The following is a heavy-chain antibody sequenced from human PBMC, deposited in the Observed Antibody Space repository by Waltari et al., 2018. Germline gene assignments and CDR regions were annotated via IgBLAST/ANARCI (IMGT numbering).Heavy chain of an antibody. Sequence: QVQLQESGPGLVKPSETLSLTCTVSGGSISSYYWRWLRQPAGKGLDWIGRIYTSGSTNYNPSLKSRVTMSVDTSKNQFSLKLSSVTAADTAVYYCAREGSSGSGDYFDYWGQGTLVTVSS. D-gene: IGHD6-13*01. V-gene: IGHV4-4*07. CDR3: AREGSSGSGDYFDY. CDR2: IYTSGST. J-gene: IGHJ4*02. CDR1: GGSISSYY.